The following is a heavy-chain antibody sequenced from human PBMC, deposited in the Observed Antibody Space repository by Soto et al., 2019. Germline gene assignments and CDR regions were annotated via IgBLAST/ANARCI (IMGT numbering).Heavy chain of an antibody. CDR1: GLPFRIYP. V-gene: IGHV3-21*01. J-gene: IGHJ6*02. CDR3: ARDQASRITIFGVAQIYYYGMDV. D-gene: IGHD3-3*01. CDR2: ISRSSSYI. Sequence: VGSLSLSCAASGLPFRIYPMNLVRQAPGKGLESVSAISRSSSYIYYADSVKGRFTISRDNAKNSLYLQMNSLRAEDTAVYYCARDQASRITIFGVAQIYYYGMDVWGQGTTVNVSS.